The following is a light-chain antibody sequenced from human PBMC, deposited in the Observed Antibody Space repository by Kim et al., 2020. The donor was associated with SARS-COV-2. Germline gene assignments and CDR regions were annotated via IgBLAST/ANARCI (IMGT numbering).Light chain of an antibody. CDR2: GAS. CDR1: QKITSNY. J-gene: IGKJ1*01. Sequence: PGERATLACRASQKITSNYLAWFQQKPGQAPSLLIYGASSRAAGVPDRFSGSGSETDFTLTISRLEPEDIAVYYCQKYDDAPWTFGQGTKVDIK. CDR3: QKYDDAPWT. V-gene: IGKV3-20*01.